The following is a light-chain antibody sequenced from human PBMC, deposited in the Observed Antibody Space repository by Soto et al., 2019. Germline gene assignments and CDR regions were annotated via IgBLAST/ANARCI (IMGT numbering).Light chain of an antibody. J-gene: IGKJ4*01. Sequence: DVPMTQSPSSVSASVGDRVNITCRSSQGISSWLAWYPKKPGKAPTLLIYAAYSLQSGVPSRFSGSGSGTDFTLTISRLQPEDFATYYCQQANSFPLTLVGGTKAEIK. CDR2: AAY. CDR1: QGISSW. CDR3: QQANSFPLT. V-gene: IGKV1-12*01.